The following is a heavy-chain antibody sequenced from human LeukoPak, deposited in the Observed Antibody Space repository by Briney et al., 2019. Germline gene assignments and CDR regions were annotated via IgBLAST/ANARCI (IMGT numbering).Heavy chain of an antibody. CDR1: GFAFNTYS. D-gene: IGHD3-9*01. CDR2: ISSDGSKT. Sequence: TGGSLRLSCAASGFAFNTYSLHWVRQAPDTGLEWMAGISSDGSKTYYTHSVQDRFTISRDNSKSTLYLQMNSLRAEDTAVYYCARDLIVINFDWHHWYFDLWGRGTLVTVSS. J-gene: IGHJ2*01. CDR3: ARDLIVINFDWHHWYFDL. V-gene: IGHV3-30*10.